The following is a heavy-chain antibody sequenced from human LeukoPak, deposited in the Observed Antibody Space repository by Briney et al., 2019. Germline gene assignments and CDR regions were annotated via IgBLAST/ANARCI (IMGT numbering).Heavy chain of an antibody. CDR1: GFKFSDFW. CDR2: IKQDGSEK. CDR3: ARVPSSGWPYDAFDI. J-gene: IGHJ3*02. V-gene: IGHV3-7*01. Sequence: PGGSLRLSCAASGFKFSDFWMTWVRQTPGKGLEWVANIKQDGSEKYYVDSVKGRFTISRDNAKNSLYLQMNSLRAEDTAVYYCARVPSSGWPYDAFDIWGQGTMVTVSS. D-gene: IGHD6-19*01.